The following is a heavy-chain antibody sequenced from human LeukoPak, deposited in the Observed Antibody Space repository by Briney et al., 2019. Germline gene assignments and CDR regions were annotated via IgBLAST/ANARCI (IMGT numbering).Heavy chain of an antibody. D-gene: IGHD5-18*01. CDR2: IDPSDSYT. CDR3: ASPKVDTAMVGSDYYYYYGMDV. J-gene: IGHJ6*02. CDR1: GYSFTSYW. V-gene: IGHV5-10-1*01. Sequence: GESLRISCKGSGYSFTSYWISWVRQMPGKGLEWMGRIDPSDSYTNYSPSFQGHVTISADKSISTAYLQWSSLKASDTAMYYCASPKVDTAMVGSDYYYYYGMDVWGQGTTVTVSS.